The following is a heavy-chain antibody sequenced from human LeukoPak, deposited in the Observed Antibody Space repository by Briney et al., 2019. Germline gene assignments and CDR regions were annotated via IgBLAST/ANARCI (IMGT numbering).Heavy chain of an antibody. D-gene: IGHD2-2*01. CDR3: ARARGHYCSSTSCLGWFDP. J-gene: IGHJ5*02. Sequence: SETLSLTCAVYGGSFSGYYWSWIRQPPGKGLEWIGEINHIGSTNYNPSLKSRVTISVDTSKNQFSLKLSSVTAADTAVYYCARARGHYCSSTSCLGWFDPWGQGTLVTVSS. CDR2: INHIGST. CDR1: GGSFSGYY. V-gene: IGHV4-34*01.